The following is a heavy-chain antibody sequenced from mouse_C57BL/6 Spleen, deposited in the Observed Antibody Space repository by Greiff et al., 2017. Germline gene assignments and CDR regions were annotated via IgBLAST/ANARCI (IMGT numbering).Heavy chain of an antibody. J-gene: IGHJ4*01. CDR3: ARSGGYDLYYYAMDY. D-gene: IGHD2-2*01. CDR2: IYPGDGDT. CDR1: GYAFSSYW. V-gene: IGHV1-80*01. Sequence: QVQLKASGAELVKPGASVKISCKASGYAFSSYWMNWVKQRPGKGLEWIGQIYPGDGDTNYNGKFKGKATLTADKSSSTAYMQLSSLTSEDSAVYFCARSGGYDLYYYAMDYWGQGTSVTVSS.